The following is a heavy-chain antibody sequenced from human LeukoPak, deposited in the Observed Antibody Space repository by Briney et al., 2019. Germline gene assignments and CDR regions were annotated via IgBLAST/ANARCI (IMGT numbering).Heavy chain of an antibody. V-gene: IGHV4-59*01. CDR1: GGSISSYY. D-gene: IGHD2-15*01. J-gene: IGHJ6*03. CDR3: ARLGYCSGGSCYSHYYYYYMDV. CDR2: IYYSGST. Sequence: PTETLSLTCTVSGGSISSYYWSWIRQPPGKGLEWIGYIYYSGSTNYNPSLKSRVTISVDTSKNQFSLKLSPVTAADTAVYYCARLGYCSGGSCYSHYYYYYMDVWGKGTTVTVSS.